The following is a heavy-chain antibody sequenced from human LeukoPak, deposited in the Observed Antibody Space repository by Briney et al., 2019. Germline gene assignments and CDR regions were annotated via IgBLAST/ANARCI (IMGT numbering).Heavy chain of an antibody. CDR2: ISSSGSTI. V-gene: IGHV3-11*04. CDR1: GFTFSDYY. J-gene: IGHJ6*03. CDR3: ARTLRYFDWLGYYYYYYMDV. Sequence: GGSLRLSCAASGFTFSDYYMSWIRQAPGKGLEWVSYISSSGSTIYYADSVKGRLTISRDNAKNSLYLQMNSLRAEDTAVYYCARTLRYFDWLGYYYYYYMDVWGKGTTVTISS. D-gene: IGHD3-9*01.